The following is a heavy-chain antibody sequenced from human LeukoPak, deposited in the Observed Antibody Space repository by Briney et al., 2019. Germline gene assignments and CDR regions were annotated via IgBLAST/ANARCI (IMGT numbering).Heavy chain of an antibody. CDR2: IYYSGST. CDR3: ALLRGQGYFDY. CDR1: GGSISSYY. J-gene: IGHJ4*02. Sequence: SETLSLTCTVSGGSISSYYWSWIRQPPGKGLEWIGYIYYSGSTNYNPSLKSRVTISVDTSKNQFSLKLSSVTAADTAVYYCALLRGQGYFDYWGQGTLVTVSS. D-gene: IGHD4-17*01. V-gene: IGHV4-59*01.